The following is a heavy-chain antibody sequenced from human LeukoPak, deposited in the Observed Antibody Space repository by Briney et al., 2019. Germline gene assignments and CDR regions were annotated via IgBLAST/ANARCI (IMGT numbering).Heavy chain of an antibody. J-gene: IGHJ5*02. V-gene: IGHV5-51*01. CDR2: IYPGDSDT. CDR1: GYSFTSYW. Sequence: GESLKISCKGSGYSFTSYWIGWVRQMPGKGLEWMGIIYPGDSDTRYSPSFQGQVTISADKSISTAYLQWSSLKASDTAMYYCARRLLPGDDYVGFDPWGQGTLVTVSS. D-gene: IGHD4-17*01. CDR3: ARRLLPGDDYVGFDP.